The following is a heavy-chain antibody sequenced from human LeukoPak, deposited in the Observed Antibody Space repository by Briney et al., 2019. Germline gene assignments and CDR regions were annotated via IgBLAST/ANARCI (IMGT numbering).Heavy chain of an antibody. V-gene: IGHV3-9*01. D-gene: IGHD2-2*01. CDR3: VKSFYASPPAGMDV. CDR2: ISWKSDII. CDR1: GFTFDDYA. J-gene: IGHJ6*02. Sequence: SGGSLRLSCAASGFTFDDYAMHWVRQVPGKGLEWVSTISWKSDIIGYADSVKGRFTISRDNAKSSLYLQMNSLRVEDTALYYCVKSFYASPPAGMDVWGQGTTVTVSS.